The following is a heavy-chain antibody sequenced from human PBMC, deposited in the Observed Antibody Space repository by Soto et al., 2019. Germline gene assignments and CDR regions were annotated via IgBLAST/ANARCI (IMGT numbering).Heavy chain of an antibody. V-gene: IGHV4-4*07. CDR2: IFSSGST. J-gene: IGHJ4*02. D-gene: IGHD5-12*01. CDR3: AREGSYSAYNFAHGIQLWSFDF. CDR1: GGPINTFY. Sequence: PSETLSLICTVSGGPINTFYWSWVRQPAWKGLEWIGRIFSSGSTSFNPSLESRVAMSVDTSKNHFSLNLSSVTAADMAVYYCAREGSYSAYNFAHGIQLWSFDFWGQGALVTVSS.